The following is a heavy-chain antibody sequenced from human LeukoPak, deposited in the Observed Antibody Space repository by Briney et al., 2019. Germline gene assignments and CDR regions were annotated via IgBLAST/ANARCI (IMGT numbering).Heavy chain of an antibody. Sequence: SSKTLSFTCGVYAGSLTNYFCHWIRQAPGKGLEWVGEISHGGITKHNPSLKSRVTMSQDTSKRQFSLKMNTMTAADTGVYYCGIFMDVVPGTMSWGLGTLVTVSS. CDR2: ISHGGIT. J-gene: IGHJ4*02. D-gene: IGHD3-22*01. V-gene: IGHV4-34*01. CDR3: GIFMDVVPGTMS. CDR1: AGSLTNYF.